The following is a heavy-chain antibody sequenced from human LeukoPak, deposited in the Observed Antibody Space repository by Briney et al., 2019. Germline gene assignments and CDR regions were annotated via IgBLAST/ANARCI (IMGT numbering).Heavy chain of an antibody. CDR1: GGTFSSYA. CDR2: IIPIFGTA. D-gene: IGHD1-1*01. J-gene: IGHJ3*02. Sequence: SVEVSCKASGGTFSSYAISWVRQAPGQGLEWMGGIIPIFGTANYAQKFQGRVTITADESTSTAYMELSSLRSEDTAVYYCARDRGYNWNDVDAFDIWGQGTMVTVSS. CDR3: ARDRGYNWNDVDAFDI. V-gene: IGHV1-69*13.